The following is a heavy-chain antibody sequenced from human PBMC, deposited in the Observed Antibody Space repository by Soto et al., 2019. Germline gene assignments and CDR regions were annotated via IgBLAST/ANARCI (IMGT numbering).Heavy chain of an antibody. CDR1: GYTFTSYY. V-gene: IGHV1-46*01. CDR2: INPSGGST. Sequence: QVQLVQSGAEVKKPGASVKVSCKASGYTFTSYYMHWGRQAPGQGLEWMGIINPSGGSTSYAQKFQGRVTLTRDTSTSTVYMELSRLRSEDTAVYYCAREISSGWYRYYGMDVWGQGTTVTVSS. D-gene: IGHD6-19*01. J-gene: IGHJ6*02. CDR3: AREISSGWYRYYGMDV.